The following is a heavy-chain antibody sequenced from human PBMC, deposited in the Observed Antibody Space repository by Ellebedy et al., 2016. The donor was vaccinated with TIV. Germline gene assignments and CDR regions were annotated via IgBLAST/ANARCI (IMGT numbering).Heavy chain of an antibody. D-gene: IGHD1-26*01. CDR3: LRGAFYFDY. J-gene: IGHJ4*02. Sequence: MPSETLSLTCAVYGGSFSGYYWSWIRQPPGKGLEWIGEINHSGSTNYNPSLKSRVTVSVDTSKNQFSLKLSSVTAADTAVYYCLRGAFYFDYWGQGTLVTVSS. V-gene: IGHV4-34*01. CDR1: GGSFSGYY. CDR2: INHSGST.